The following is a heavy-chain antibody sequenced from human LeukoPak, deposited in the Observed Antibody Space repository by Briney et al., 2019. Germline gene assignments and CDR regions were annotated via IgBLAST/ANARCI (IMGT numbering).Heavy chain of an antibody. CDR3: ARIGSVGATPSIGAFDI. J-gene: IGHJ3*02. CDR1: GFTFSSYS. Sequence: PGGSLRLSCAGPGFTFSSYSMNWVRQAPGKGLEWVSSISSDSNYIYYVDSVKGRFTFSRDNAKNSLYLQMNSLRAEDTAVYYCARIGSVGATPSIGAFDIWGQGTMVTVSS. D-gene: IGHD1-26*01. V-gene: IGHV3-21*01. CDR2: ISSDSNYI.